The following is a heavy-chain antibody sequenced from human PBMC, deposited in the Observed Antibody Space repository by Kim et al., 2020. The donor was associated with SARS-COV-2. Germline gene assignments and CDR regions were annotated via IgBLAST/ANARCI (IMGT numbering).Heavy chain of an antibody. CDR2: IYYSGST. CDR1: GGSISSYY. D-gene: IGHD1-7*01. V-gene: IGHV4-59*01. J-gene: IGHJ6*03. Sequence: SETLSLTCTVSGGSISSYYWSWIRQPPGKGLEWIGYIYYSGSTNYNPSLKSRVTISVDTSKNQFSLKLSSVTAADTAVYYCARAQLELRYYYYYYMDVWGKGTTVTVSS. CDR3: ARAQLELRYYYYYYMDV.